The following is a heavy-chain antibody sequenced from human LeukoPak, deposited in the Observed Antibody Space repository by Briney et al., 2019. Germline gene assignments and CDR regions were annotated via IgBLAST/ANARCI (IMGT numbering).Heavy chain of an antibody. J-gene: IGHJ4*02. V-gene: IGHV3-21*01. CDR2: ISSSSSYI. D-gene: IGHD3-10*01. Sequence: PGGSLRLSCAASGFTFSSYSMSWVRQAPGKGLEWVSSISSSSSYIYYADSVKGRFTISRDNAKNSLYLQMNSLRAEDTAVYYCARGGSEGFDYWGQGTLVTVSS. CDR1: GFTFSSYS. CDR3: ARGGSEGFDY.